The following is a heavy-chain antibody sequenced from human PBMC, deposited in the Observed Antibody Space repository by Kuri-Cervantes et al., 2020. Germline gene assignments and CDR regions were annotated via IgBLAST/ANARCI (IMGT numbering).Heavy chain of an antibody. CDR2: MNPDSGNT. CDR1: GYTFTSYD. J-gene: IGHJ4*02. D-gene: IGHD2-15*01. CDR3: ARAYCSDGSCYGAQIDY. Sequence: ASVKVSCKASGYTFTSYDINWVRQATGQGLEWMGWMNPDSGNTGYAQKFQGRVTMTRNTSISTAYMELSSLRSEDTAVYYCARAYCSDGSCYGAQIDYWGQGTLVTVSS. V-gene: IGHV1-8*02.